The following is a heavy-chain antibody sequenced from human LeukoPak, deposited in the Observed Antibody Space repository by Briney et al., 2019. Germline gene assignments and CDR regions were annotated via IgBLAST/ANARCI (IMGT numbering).Heavy chain of an antibody. CDR2: GSGNSGAT. J-gene: IGHJ4*02. CDR3: VRSYSRAYYQLDY. V-gene: IGHV1-2*02. CDR1: GYTFRDYY. D-gene: IGHD1-26*01. Sequence: GASVKVSCKASGYTFRDYYMHWVRQAPGQGLEWMAWGSGNSGATGYARKFQGRVTVTRDTSISTAYMELSSLRSDDTAVYYWVRSYSRAYYQLDYWGQGTLVTVSS.